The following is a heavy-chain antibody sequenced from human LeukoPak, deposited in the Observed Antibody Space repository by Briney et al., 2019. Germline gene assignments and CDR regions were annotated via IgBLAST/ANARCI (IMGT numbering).Heavy chain of an antibody. Sequence: RPSETLSLICAVSAGSISSSPYYWGWVRQPPGKGLEWIGLVYFTGSTYYHPSLESRVTISVDTSKNQFSLKVTSVTAADTAVYYCVKTISMVRGVLADAFDIWGQGTTVFVSS. CDR3: VKTISMVRGVLADAFDI. CDR2: VYFTGST. V-gene: IGHV4-39*01. CDR1: AGSISSSPYY. J-gene: IGHJ3*02. D-gene: IGHD3-10*01.